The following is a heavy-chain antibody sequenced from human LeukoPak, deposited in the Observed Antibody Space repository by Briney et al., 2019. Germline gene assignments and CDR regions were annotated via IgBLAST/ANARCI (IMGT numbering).Heavy chain of an antibody. CDR3: AKKQYSSGWYGDDY. CDR1: GFTFSSYA. J-gene: IGHJ4*02. D-gene: IGHD6-19*01. CDR2: ISGSGGST. V-gene: IGHV3-23*01. Sequence: PGGSLRLSCAASGFTFSSYAMSWVRQAPGKGLEWVSAISGSGGSTYYADSVKGRFTISRDNSKNTLYLQMNSLRAEDTAVYYCAKKQYSSGWYGDDYWGQGTLVTVSS.